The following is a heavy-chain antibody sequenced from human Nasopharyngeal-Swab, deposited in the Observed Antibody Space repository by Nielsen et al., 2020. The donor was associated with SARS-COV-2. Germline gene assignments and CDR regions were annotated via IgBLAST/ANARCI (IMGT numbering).Heavy chain of an antibody. J-gene: IGHJ4*02. Sequence: GGSLRLSCAASGFTFSSYGMHWVRQAPGKGLEWVAVIWYDGSNKYYADSVKGRFTISRDNSKNTLYLQMNSLRAADTAVYYCARDFGAYYDSTAKAYWGQGTLVTVSS. CDR1: GFTFSSYG. V-gene: IGHV3-33*01. CDR3: ARDFGAYYDSTAKAY. D-gene: IGHD3-22*01. CDR2: IWYDGSNK.